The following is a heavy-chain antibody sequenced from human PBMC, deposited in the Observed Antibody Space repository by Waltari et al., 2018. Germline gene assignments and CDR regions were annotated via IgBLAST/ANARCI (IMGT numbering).Heavy chain of an antibody. J-gene: IGHJ6*02. CDR2: ISRNSDYI. V-gene: IGHV3-21*06. Sequence: EVLLVESGGGLVKPGGSLRLSCAASGFVFSAYSMTWARQAPGKGLEWVSSISRNSDYIHSTDSVKGRFTISRDNAKNLVYLQMNGLRAEDTAVYYCARADSGYQYYYYYYGMDVWGQGTTVTVSS. CDR3: ARADSGYQYYYYYYGMDV. D-gene: IGHD6-25*01. CDR1: GFVFSAYS.